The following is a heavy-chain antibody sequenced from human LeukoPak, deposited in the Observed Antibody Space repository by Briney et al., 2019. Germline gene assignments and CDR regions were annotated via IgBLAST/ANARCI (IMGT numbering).Heavy chain of an antibody. J-gene: IGHJ5*02. Sequence: GSLRLSCAASGFTFSSYSMNWVRQAPGKGLEWVSSISSSSSYIYYADSVKGRFTISRDNAKNSLYLQMNSLRAEDTAVYYCARDLEVRGVLFDPWGQGALVTVSS. D-gene: IGHD3-10*01. CDR1: GFTFSSYS. CDR3: ARDLEVRGVLFDP. CDR2: ISSSSSYI. V-gene: IGHV3-21*01.